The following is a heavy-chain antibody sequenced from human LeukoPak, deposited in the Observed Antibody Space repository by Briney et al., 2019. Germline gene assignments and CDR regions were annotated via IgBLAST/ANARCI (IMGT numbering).Heavy chain of an antibody. Sequence: SETLSLTCTVSGGSISSGSYYWSWIRQPAGEGLEWIGRIYTSGSTNYNPSLKSRVTISVDTSKNQFSLKLSSVTAADTAVYYCARGYGTEQQLVKWGQGTLVTVSS. CDR1: GGSISSGSYY. D-gene: IGHD6-13*01. V-gene: IGHV4-61*02. CDR2: IYTSGST. CDR3: ARGYGTEQQLVK. J-gene: IGHJ4*02.